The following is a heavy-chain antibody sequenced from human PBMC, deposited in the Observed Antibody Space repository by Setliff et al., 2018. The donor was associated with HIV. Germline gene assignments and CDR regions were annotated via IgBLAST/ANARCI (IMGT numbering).Heavy chain of an antibody. CDR2: IIPISGTA. Sequence: SCKASGGTFSNYGMSWVRQAPGQGLEWMGGIIPISGTANYAQKFQGRVTMTRDTSTSTAYMELRSLRSDDTAVYYCARVAWYYSFWSGLGDAFDIWGQGTMVTVSS. V-gene: IGHV1-69*06. CDR3: ARVAWYYSFWSGLGDAFDI. CDR1: GGTFSNYG. J-gene: IGHJ3*02. D-gene: IGHD3-3*01.